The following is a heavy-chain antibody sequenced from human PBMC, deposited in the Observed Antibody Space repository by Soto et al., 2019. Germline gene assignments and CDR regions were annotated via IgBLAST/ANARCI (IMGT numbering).Heavy chain of an antibody. D-gene: IGHD7-27*01. V-gene: IGHV1-18*01. CDR1: DHTFTTYL. J-gene: IGHJ4*02. Sequence: ASVKVSCKASDHTFTTYLLRWVRQAPGQGLPWMGWISVYSDNTKYAQSFQGRVTIARDTSTSTVYMELSSLSSEDTAIYYCVCSPGLGIYLFFDYWGQGTLVTVSS. CDR2: ISVYSDNT. CDR3: VCSPGLGIYLFFDY.